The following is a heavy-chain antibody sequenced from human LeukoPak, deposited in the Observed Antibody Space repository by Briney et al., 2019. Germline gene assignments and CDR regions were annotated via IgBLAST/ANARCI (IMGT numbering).Heavy chain of an antibody. Sequence: SVTVSCKASGGTFSSYAISWVRQAPGQGLEWMGGIIPIFGTANYAQKFQGRVTITADESTSTAYMELSSLRSEDTAVYYCARGGQSLERFAFDIWGQGTMVTVSS. CDR1: GGTFSSYA. J-gene: IGHJ3*02. CDR3: ARGGQSLERFAFDI. V-gene: IGHV1-69*13. D-gene: IGHD1-1*01. CDR2: IIPIFGTA.